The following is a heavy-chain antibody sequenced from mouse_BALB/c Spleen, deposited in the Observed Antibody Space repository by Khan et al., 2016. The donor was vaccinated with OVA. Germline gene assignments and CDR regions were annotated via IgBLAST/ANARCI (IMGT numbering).Heavy chain of an antibody. CDR1: GFSLTSYG. CDR3: AREPPIHYYGYRSKDF. D-gene: IGHD1-2*01. Sequence: QVQLKESGPGLVAPSQNLSITCTVSGFSLTSYGVYWVRQHPRKGLERRGVIWAGGNTNYNSALMSSLSTSKDNSNSQVFLKRNSQQTVYSTTYYSAREPPIHYYGYRSKDFWGQGTTLTVSS. V-gene: IGHV2-9*02. J-gene: IGHJ4*01. CDR2: IWAGGNT.